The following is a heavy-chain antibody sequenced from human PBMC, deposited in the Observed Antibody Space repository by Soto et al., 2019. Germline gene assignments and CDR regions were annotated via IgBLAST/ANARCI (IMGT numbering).Heavy chain of an antibody. J-gene: IGHJ4*02. V-gene: IGHV1-3*01. CDR1: GYTFSNYL. CDR2: INAGNGHT. Sequence: QVQLVQSGAEVKKPGASVKVSYKASGYTFSNYLLHWVRQAPGQGLEWMGWINAGNGHTKYSQKFQGRVTFTRDTSATTAYIELSRLRSEETAVYYCASPSYGSGSYYWGQGTLVTVSS. D-gene: IGHD3-10*01. CDR3: ASPSYGSGSYY.